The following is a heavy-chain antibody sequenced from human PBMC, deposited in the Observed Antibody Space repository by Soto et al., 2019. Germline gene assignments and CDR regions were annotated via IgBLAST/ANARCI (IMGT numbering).Heavy chain of an antibody. J-gene: IGHJ6*02. D-gene: IGHD3-16*01. CDR1: GFTFSTYW. V-gene: IGHV3-7*01. CDR3: TKSPHRASERVFV. Sequence: EVQLVESGGGLVQPGGSLRLSCAASGFTFSTYWMRWVRRTPGKGLEWVANIKQDGTEIYYVDSVRGRLTVSRDNAKNSLYLKMNGLRIEDTAGYYCTKSPHRASERVFVWGQGTAVTVS. CDR2: IKQDGTEI.